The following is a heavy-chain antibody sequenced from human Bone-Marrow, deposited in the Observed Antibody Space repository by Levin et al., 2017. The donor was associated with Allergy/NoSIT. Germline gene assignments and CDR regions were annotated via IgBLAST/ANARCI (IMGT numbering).Heavy chain of an antibody. CDR1: GFTFSDYY. V-gene: IGHV3-11*03. CDR3: ARSIAAAGTLEGFQH. Sequence: GGSLRLSCAASGFTFSDYYMSWIRQAPGKGLEWVSYISSSSSYTNYADSVKGRFTISRDNAKNSLYLQMNSLRAEDTAVYYCARSIAAAGTLEGFQHWGQGTLVTVSS. CDR2: ISSSSSYT. J-gene: IGHJ1*01. D-gene: IGHD6-13*01.